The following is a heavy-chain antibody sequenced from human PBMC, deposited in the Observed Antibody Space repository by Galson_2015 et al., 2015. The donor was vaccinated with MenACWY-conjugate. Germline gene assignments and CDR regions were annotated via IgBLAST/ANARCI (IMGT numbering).Heavy chain of an antibody. CDR2: ISSSSSTI. CDR3: ASQTWTGYFNY. CDR1: GFTFSTYR. J-gene: IGHJ4*02. D-gene: IGHD3-10*01. Sequence: SLRLSCAASGFTFSTYRMNWVRQAPGKGLEWVSYISSSSSTIYYADSVKGRFTISRDNAKNSLYLQMNSLRTEDTAMYYCASQTWTGYFNYWGQGILVTVSS. V-gene: IGHV3-48*01.